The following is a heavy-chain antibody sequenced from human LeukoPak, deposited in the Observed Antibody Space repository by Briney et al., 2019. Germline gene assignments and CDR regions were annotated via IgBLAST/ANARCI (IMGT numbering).Heavy chain of an antibody. CDR2: INAGNGNT. Sequence: GGSLRLSCAASGFTFSSYAMHWVRQAPGQRLEWMGWINAGNGNTKYSQKFQGRVTITRDTSASTAYMELSSLRSEDTAVYYCARPGLRGYSYGSFDYWGQGTLVTVSS. CDR1: GFTFSSYA. J-gene: IGHJ4*02. V-gene: IGHV1-3*01. CDR3: ARPGLRGYSYGSFDY. D-gene: IGHD5-18*01.